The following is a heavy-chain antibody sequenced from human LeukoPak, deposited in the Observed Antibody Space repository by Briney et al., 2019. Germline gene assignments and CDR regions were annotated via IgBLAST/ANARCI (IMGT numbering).Heavy chain of an antibody. Sequence: PGGSLRLSCAASGFDFTVYNMNWVRQAPGKGLEWISYISPSSSTIYYADSVKGRFTISRDKAKNSLYLQMNSLRAEDTAVYYCARGKGIENWGQGTLVTVSS. CDR2: ISPSSSTI. CDR1: GFDFTVYN. D-gene: IGHD2-15*01. V-gene: IGHV3-48*01. CDR3: ARGKGIEN. J-gene: IGHJ4*02.